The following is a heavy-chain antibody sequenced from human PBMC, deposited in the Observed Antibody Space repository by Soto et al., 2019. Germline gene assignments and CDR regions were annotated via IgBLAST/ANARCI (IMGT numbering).Heavy chain of an antibody. Sequence: ETLSLTCTVSGGSISSGGYYWSWIRQPPGKGLEWIGEINHSGSTNYNPSLKSRVTISVDTSKNQFSLKLSSVTAADTAVYYCARDQTYYDFWSGYYSNNWFDPWGQGTLVTVSS. D-gene: IGHD3-3*01. CDR2: INHSGST. CDR3: ARDQTYYDFWSGYYSNNWFDP. J-gene: IGHJ5*02. V-gene: IGHV4-39*07. CDR1: GGSISSGGYY.